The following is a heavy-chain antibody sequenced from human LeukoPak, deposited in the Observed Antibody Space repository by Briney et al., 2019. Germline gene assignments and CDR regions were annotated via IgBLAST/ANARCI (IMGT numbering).Heavy chain of an antibody. J-gene: IGHJ4*02. CDR1: GYTLTKLS. Sequence: GASVKVSCKVSGYTLTKLSMHWVRQAPGKGLEWMGGFDPEDGETIYAQKFQGRVTITADKSTDTAYMELSSLRSEDTAVYYCATVAGLWGGWPYYCVLWGEGTLVTVSS. CDR3: ATVAGLWGGWPYYCVL. CDR2: FDPEDGET. D-gene: IGHD6-19*01. V-gene: IGHV1-24*01.